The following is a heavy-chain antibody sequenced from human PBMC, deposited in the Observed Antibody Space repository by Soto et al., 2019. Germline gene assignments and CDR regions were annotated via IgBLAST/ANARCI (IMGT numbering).Heavy chain of an antibody. V-gene: IGHV1-18*01. J-gene: IGHJ6*02. D-gene: IGHD6-19*01. Sequence: GASVKVSCKTSGYIFSNYGINWVRQAPGQGLEWMGWISGYNGNTNYAQTVQGRVTMTTDTSTGTVYMELRSLKSDDTAIYYCSRFIMVGGWFDPNYYHGMDVWGQGTTVTVSS. CDR2: ISGYNGNT. CDR3: SRFIMVGGWFDPNYYHGMDV. CDR1: GYIFSNYG.